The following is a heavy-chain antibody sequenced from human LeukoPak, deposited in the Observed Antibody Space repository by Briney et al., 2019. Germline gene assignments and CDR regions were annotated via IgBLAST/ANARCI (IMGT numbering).Heavy chain of an antibody. CDR3: ARVRDFWSGYAPRFDY. J-gene: IGHJ4*02. CDR1: GFTFDDYG. V-gene: IGHV3-20*04. CDR2: INWNGGST. Sequence: GGSLRLSCAASGFTFDDYGMSWVRQAPGKGLEGVSGINWNGGSTGYADSVKGRFTISRDNAKNSLYLQMNSLRAEDTALYYCARVRDFWSGYAPRFDYWGQGTLVTVSS. D-gene: IGHD3-3*01.